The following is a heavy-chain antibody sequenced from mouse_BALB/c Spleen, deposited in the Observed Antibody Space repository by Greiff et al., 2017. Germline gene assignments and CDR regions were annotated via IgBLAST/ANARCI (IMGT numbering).Heavy chain of an antibody. CDR3: AREAALLRYFDV. V-gene: IGHV5-17*02. CDR2: ISSGSSTI. Sequence: EVQRVESGGGLVQPGGSRKLSCAASGFTFSSFGMHWVREAPEKGLEWVAYISSGSSTIYYADTVKGRFTISRDNPKNTLFLQMTSLRSEDTAMYYCAREAALLRYFDVWGAGTTVTVSS. D-gene: IGHD1-2*01. J-gene: IGHJ1*01. CDR1: GFTFSSFG.